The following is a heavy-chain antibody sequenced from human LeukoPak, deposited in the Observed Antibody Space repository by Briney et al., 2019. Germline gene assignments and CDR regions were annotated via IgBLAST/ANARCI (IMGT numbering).Heavy chain of an antibody. J-gene: IGHJ5*02. Sequence: GGSLRLSCAASGFTFKTYTMHWVRQAPGMGLEWVSSISSSSSYIFYADSVKGRFTISRDNAKNSLYLQMSSLRAEDAAVYYCARESGIAAALDLWGQGTLVTVSS. CDR2: ISSSSSYI. CDR3: ARESGIAAALDL. D-gene: IGHD6-13*01. V-gene: IGHV3-21*01. CDR1: GFTFKTYT.